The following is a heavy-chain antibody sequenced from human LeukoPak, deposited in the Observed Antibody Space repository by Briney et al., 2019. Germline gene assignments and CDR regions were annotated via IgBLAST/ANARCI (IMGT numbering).Heavy chain of an antibody. V-gene: IGHV3-21*01. Sequence: GGSLRLSCAASGFTFSSYSMNWVRQAPGKGLEWVSSISSSSSYIYYADPVKGRFTISRDNAKNSLYLQMNSLRAEDTAVYYCARETLYYDILTGYCNWFDPWGQGTLVTVSS. J-gene: IGHJ5*02. CDR2: ISSSSSYI. CDR3: ARETLYYDILTGYCNWFDP. D-gene: IGHD3-9*01. CDR1: GFTFSSYS.